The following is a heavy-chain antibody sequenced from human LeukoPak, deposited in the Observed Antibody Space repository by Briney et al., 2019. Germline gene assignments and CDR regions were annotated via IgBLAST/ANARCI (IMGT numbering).Heavy chain of an antibody. D-gene: IGHD2-21*02. V-gene: IGHV3-30*04. J-gene: IGHJ4*02. Sequence: GTSLRLSCAASGLTFSSYAMHWVRQAPGKGLEWVAVMSYDGSYKYYADSVKGRFTISRDDSKNTLFLQMNSLRTEDTAVYYCASPLGAYNCRGDCGFWNRGQGTLVTVSS. CDR3: ASPLGAYNCRGDCGFWN. CDR2: MSYDGSYK. CDR1: GLTFSSYA.